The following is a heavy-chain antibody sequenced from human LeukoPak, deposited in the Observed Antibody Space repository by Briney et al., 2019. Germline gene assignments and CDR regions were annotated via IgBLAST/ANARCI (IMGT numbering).Heavy chain of an antibody. Sequence: GGSLRLSCAASGFTFSSYSMHWARQAPGKGLEWVAVISYDGNKKNDADSVKGRFTISRDNAKNTLYLQMNSLRVEDAAVYYCARVGPYSSSYYFDYWGQGTLVTVSS. V-gene: IGHV3-30*04. D-gene: IGHD6-13*01. J-gene: IGHJ4*02. CDR2: ISYDGNKK. CDR1: GFTFSSYS. CDR3: ARVGPYSSSYYFDY.